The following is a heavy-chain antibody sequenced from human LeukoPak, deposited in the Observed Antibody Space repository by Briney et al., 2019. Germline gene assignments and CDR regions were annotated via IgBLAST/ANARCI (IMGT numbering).Heavy chain of an antibody. Sequence: SETLSLTCAVSGGSISSGGYSWSWIRQPPGKGLEWIGYIYHSGSTNYNPSLKSRVTISVDRSKNQFSLKLSSVTAADTAVYYCASQYYYDSSGYFQTWGQGTLVTVSS. D-gene: IGHD3-22*01. V-gene: IGHV4-30-2*01. J-gene: IGHJ4*02. CDR2: IYHSGST. CDR1: GGSISSGGYS. CDR3: ASQYYYDSSGYFQT.